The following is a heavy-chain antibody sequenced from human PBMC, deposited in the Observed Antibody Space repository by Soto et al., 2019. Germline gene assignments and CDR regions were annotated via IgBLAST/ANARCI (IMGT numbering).Heavy chain of an antibody. CDR2: ISYDGSNK. D-gene: IGHD3-10*01. CDR3: AKGASWFGELLHFDY. J-gene: IGHJ4*02. CDR1: GFTFSTYG. V-gene: IGHV3-30*18. Sequence: GGSLRLSCEPSGFTFSTYGMHWVRQAPGKWLEWVAVISYDGSNKYYADSVRGRFTISRDNSKNTLYLQMNSLRPEDTAVYYCAKGASWFGELLHFDYWGQGXLVTVYS.